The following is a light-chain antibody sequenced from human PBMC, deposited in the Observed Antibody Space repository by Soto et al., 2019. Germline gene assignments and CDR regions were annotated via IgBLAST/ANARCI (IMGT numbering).Light chain of an antibody. J-gene: IGLJ2*01. Sequence: QLVLTQSPSASASLGASVKLTCTLSSGHSIYAIAWHQQQPEKGPRFLMKINNDGSHIKGDGIPDRFSGSSSGAERYLNISSLQSEDEADYYCQAWATGIRVFGGGTKLTVL. CDR3: QAWATGIRV. CDR2: INNDGSH. CDR1: SGHSIYA. V-gene: IGLV4-69*01.